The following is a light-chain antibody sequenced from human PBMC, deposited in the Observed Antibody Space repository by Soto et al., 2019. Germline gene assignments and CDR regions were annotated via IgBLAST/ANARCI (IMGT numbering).Light chain of an antibody. CDR2: GIS. J-gene: IGKJ2*01. Sequence: DIQMTQSPSSLSASIGDRVNMTCRASQRISTYLNWYQQKSPKAPKLLVYGISRLASGVPFRFSGSGSGTDFTLTITSLQPEDSATYYCQHSYSFPYAFGQGTKLEI. CDR3: QHSYSFPYA. CDR1: QRISTY. V-gene: IGKV1-39*01.